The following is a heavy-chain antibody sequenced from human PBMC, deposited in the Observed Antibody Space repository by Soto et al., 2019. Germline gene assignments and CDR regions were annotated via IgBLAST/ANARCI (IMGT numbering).Heavy chain of an antibody. Sequence: SETLSLTCTVSGGSISSYYWSWIRQPPGKGLEWIGYIYYSGSTNYNPSLKSRVTISVDTSKNQFSLKLSSVTAADTAVYYCARQDSSGWYYFDYWGQGTLVTVSS. CDR2: IYYSGST. CDR3: ARQDSSGWYYFDY. J-gene: IGHJ4*02. CDR1: GGSISSYY. V-gene: IGHV4-59*08. D-gene: IGHD6-19*01.